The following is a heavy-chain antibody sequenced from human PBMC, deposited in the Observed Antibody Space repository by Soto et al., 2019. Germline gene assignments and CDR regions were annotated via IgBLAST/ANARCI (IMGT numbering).Heavy chain of an antibody. Sequence: GGSLRLSCAASGFTFSSYSMNWVRQAPGKGLEWVSYISSSSSTIYYADSVKGRFTISRDNAKNSLYLQMNSLRDEDTAVYYCARDAGREWLLYDDAFDIWGQGTMVTVSS. D-gene: IGHD3-3*01. CDR3: ARDAGREWLLYDDAFDI. V-gene: IGHV3-48*02. CDR2: ISSSSSTI. CDR1: GFTFSSYS. J-gene: IGHJ3*02.